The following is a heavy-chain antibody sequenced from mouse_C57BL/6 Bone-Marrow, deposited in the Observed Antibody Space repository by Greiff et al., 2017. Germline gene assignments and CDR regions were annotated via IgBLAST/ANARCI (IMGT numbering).Heavy chain of an antibody. D-gene: IGHD2-3*01. CDR1: GYTFTSYW. CDR3: ARWRWLLRGDYAMDY. J-gene: IGHJ4*01. CDR2: IDPSDSYT. V-gene: IGHV1-59*01. Sequence: VQLQQPGAELVRPGTSVKLSCKASGYTFTSYWMHWVKQRPGQGLEWIGVIDPSDSYTNYNQKFKGKATLTVDTSSSTAYMQLSSLTSEDSAVYYCARWRWLLRGDYAMDYWGQGTSVTVSS.